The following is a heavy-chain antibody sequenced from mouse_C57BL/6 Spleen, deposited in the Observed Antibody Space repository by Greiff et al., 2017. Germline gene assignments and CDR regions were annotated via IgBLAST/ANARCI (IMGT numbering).Heavy chain of an antibody. V-gene: IGHV5-17*01. J-gene: IGHJ2*01. CDR1: GFTFSDYG. CDR2: ISSGSSTI. CDR3: ARVRWGPYYFDY. D-gene: IGHD1-1*01. Sequence: DVKLVESGGGLVKPGGSLKLSCAASGFTFSDYGMHWVRQAPEKGLEWVAYISSGSSTIYYADTVKGRFTISRDNAKNTLFLQMTSLRSEDTAMYDCARVRWGPYYFDYWGQGTTLTVSS.